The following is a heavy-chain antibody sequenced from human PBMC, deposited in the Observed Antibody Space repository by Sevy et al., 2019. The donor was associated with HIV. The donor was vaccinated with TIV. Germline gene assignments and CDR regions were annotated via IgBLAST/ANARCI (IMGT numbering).Heavy chain of an antibody. Sequence: ASVKVSCKASGYRFTSYAMNWVRQAPGQGLEWMGWINANTGKPTYAQGFTGRFVFSLDTSVNTAYLQISSLKAEDTAVYYCAKGRPGSGYAGAAAADWGQGTRVTLSS. CDR1: GYRFTSYA. V-gene: IGHV7-4-1*02. D-gene: IGHD3-3*01. J-gene: IGHJ4*02. CDR3: AKGRPGSGYAGAAAAD. CDR2: INANTGKP.